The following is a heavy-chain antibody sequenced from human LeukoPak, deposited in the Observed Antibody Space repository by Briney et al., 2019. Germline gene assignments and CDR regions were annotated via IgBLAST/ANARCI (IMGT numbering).Heavy chain of an antibody. Sequence: GGSLRLSCAASGFTFSSHAMSWARQAPGKGLEWVSSLSVSGANTNYADSVKGRFTISRDNSKNTLYLEMNSLRTEDTAVYYCARGNSGMDVWGQGTTVTVSS. V-gene: IGHV3-23*01. D-gene: IGHD1/OR15-1a*01. CDR1: GFTFSSHA. CDR2: LSVSGANT. CDR3: ARGNSGMDV. J-gene: IGHJ6*02.